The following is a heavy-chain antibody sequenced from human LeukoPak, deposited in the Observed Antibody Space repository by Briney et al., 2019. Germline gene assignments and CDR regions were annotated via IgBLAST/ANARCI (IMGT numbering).Heavy chain of an antibody. CDR2: IIPIFGIA. V-gene: IGHV1-69*04. J-gene: IGHJ5*02. CDR3: ARVITGTTYRGFDP. Sequence: SVKVSCKASGGTFISYAISWVRQAPGQGLEWMGRIIPIFGIANYAQKFQGRVTITADKSTSTAYMELSSLRSEDMAVYYCARVITGTTYRGFDPWGQGTLVTVSS. D-gene: IGHD1-7*01. CDR1: GGTFISYA.